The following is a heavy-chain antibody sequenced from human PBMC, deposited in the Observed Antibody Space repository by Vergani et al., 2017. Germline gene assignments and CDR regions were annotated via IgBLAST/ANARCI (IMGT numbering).Heavy chain of an antibody. CDR2: IYYSGST. J-gene: IGHJ3*02. CDR1: GGSISSYY. Sequence: QVQLQESGPGLVKPSETLSLTCTVSGGSISSYYWSWIRQPPGKGLEWIGFIYYSGSTNYNPSLKSLVTISVDTSKNQFSLKLSSVTAADTAVYYCARHLTGYGDLDAFDIWGQGTMVTVSS. CDR3: ARHLTGYGDLDAFDI. D-gene: IGHD4-17*01. V-gene: IGHV4-59*08.